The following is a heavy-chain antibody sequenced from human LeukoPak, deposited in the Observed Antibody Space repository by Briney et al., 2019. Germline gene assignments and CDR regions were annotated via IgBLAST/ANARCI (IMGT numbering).Heavy chain of an antibody. CDR1: GFTVSNNG. J-gene: IGHJ3*02. Sequence: GGSLRLSCAASGFTVSNNGLSWFRQAPGKGLEWVSDISGSGYTYYAESVKGRFTISRDNSKNTLYLQMNSLRAEDTAVYYCAKYAYYYDSSGYWNAFDIWGQGTMVTVSS. CDR2: ISGSGYT. D-gene: IGHD3-22*01. CDR3: AKYAYYYDSSGYWNAFDI. V-gene: IGHV3-23*01.